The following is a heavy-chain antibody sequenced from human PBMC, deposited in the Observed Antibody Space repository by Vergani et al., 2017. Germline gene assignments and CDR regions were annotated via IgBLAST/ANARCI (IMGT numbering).Heavy chain of an antibody. Sequence: EVQLVQSGAEVKKPGESLKISCQISGYSFTSYWIGWVRQRPGKGLEWMGIIYPGDSDTRYSPSFQGQVTISADKSISTAYLQWSSLKAADTAMYYCARRGXGYCSSSSCYIIDYWGQGTLVTVSS. V-gene: IGHV5-51*01. D-gene: IGHD2-2*02. CDR3: ARRGXGYCSSSSCYIIDY. J-gene: IGHJ4*02. CDR2: IYPGDSDT. CDR1: GYSFTSYW.